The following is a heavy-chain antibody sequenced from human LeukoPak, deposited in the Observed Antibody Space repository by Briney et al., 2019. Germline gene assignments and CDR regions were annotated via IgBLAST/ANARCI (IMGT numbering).Heavy chain of an antibody. J-gene: IGHJ5*02. CDR2: INAGNGNT. V-gene: IGHV1-3*01. CDR1: GYTFTSYA. CDR3: ARQVAAAGTLNWFDP. D-gene: IGHD6-13*01. Sequence: ASVKVSCKATGYTFTSYAMHWVRQAPGQRLEWMGWINAGNGNTKYSQKFQGRVTITRDTSASTAYMELSSLRSEDTAVYYCARQVAAAGTLNWFDPWGQGTLVTVSS.